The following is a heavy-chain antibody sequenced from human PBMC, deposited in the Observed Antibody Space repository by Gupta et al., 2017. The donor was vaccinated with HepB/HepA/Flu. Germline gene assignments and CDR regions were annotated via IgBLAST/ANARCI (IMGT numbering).Heavy chain of an antibody. V-gene: IGHV4-34*01. J-gene: IGHJ5*02. CDR3: ERAGTRLSRYNWFDH. Sequence: QVPLPQWGAGLLKPSETLSLTCAVYGGSFSGYYGSWIRQHPGKGLEWIGESNHSGSTNYNPSLKSRGTIAVDTSKNQFSLKLSSGTAADTAVDVCERAGTRLSRYNWFDHWGQGTLVTVSS. D-gene: IGHD3-16*02. CDR2: SNHSGST. CDR1: GGSFSGYY.